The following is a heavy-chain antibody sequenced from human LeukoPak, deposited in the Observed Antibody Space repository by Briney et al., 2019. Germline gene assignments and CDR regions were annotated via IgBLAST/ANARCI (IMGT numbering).Heavy chain of an antibody. CDR2: IYSSGGT. CDR3: ARLADTTLANYFLDY. CDR1: GGSISSSSYY. Sequence: SETLSLTCTVSGGSISSSSYYWSWIRQPPGKELEWIGYIYSSGGTNYNPSLKSRVTISEDTSKNQFSLKLTSVTAADTAVYYCARLADTTLANYFLDYWGQGTLVTVSS. V-gene: IGHV4-61*05. J-gene: IGHJ4*02. D-gene: IGHD5-24*01.